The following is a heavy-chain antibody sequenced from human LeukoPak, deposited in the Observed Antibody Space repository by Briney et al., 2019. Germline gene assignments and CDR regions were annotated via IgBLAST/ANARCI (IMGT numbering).Heavy chain of an antibody. CDR1: GFTFSSYA. CDR2: ISYDGSNR. V-gene: IGHV3-30-3*01. CDR3: ARVAASQYYFDY. Sequence: GGSLRLSCAASGFTFSSYAMHWVRQAPGKGLEWVAVISYDGSNRYYADSVKGRFTISRDNSKNTLYLQMNSLRAEDTAVYYCARVAASQYYFDYWGQGTLVTVSS. J-gene: IGHJ4*02. D-gene: IGHD2-15*01.